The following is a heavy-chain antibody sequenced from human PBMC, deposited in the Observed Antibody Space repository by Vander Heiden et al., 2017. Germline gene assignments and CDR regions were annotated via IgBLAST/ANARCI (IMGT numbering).Heavy chain of an antibody. Sequence: EVPLVESGGGLVKPGGSLRLSCADSGFTFSSYSMNWVRQAPGKGLEWVSSISSSSYIYYADSVKGRFTISRDNAKNSLYLQMNSLRAEDTAVYYCAGWLGYYFDYWGQGTLVTVSS. V-gene: IGHV3-21*02. D-gene: IGHD3-9*01. CDR2: ISSSSYI. CDR1: GFTFSSYS. J-gene: IGHJ4*02. CDR3: AGWLGYYFDY.